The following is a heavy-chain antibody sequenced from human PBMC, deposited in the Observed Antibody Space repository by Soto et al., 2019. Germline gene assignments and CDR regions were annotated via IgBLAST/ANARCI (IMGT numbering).Heavy chain of an antibody. D-gene: IGHD2-15*01. CDR3: ARSDIVVVVAATGDYYYGMDV. Sequence: QVQLVQSGAEVKKPGSSVKVSCKASGGTFSSYAISWVRQAPGQGLEWMGGIIPIFGTANYAQKFQGRVTITADESTSTAHMELSSLRSEDTAVYYCARSDIVVVVAATGDYYYGMDVWGQGTTVTVSS. V-gene: IGHV1-69*01. CDR1: GGTFSSYA. J-gene: IGHJ6*02. CDR2: IIPIFGTA.